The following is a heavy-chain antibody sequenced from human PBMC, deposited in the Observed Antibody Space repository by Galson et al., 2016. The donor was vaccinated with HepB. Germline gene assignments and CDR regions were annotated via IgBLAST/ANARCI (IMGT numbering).Heavy chain of an antibody. J-gene: IGHJ4*02. CDR1: GGSISSSNCY. CDR3: ARIAVADRVFDY. CDR2: ISYGGTT. V-gene: IGHV4-39*01. Sequence: LTCTVSGGSISSSNCYWGWIRQPPGKGLEWIGSISYGGTTYYYPSLQSRVSISIDTSKNQFSLKLSSVTAADTAVYYCARIAVADRVFDYGGQGALVTVSS. D-gene: IGHD6-19*01.